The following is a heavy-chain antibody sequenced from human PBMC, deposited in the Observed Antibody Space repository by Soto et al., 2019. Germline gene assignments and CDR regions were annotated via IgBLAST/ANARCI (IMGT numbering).Heavy chain of an antibody. CDR1: GGSISSCRYY. Sequence: LAPTPPVPGGSISSCRYYCASTSHSRRQVLEWIGSIYSSGRTYYNPSLKSRVTISVDTSKNQFPLKLSSVTAADTAVYYCARHRTGTTEIIYYYYYGMDVWGRGTTVT. CDR3: ARHRTGTTEIIYYYYYGMDV. V-gene: IGHV4-39*01. D-gene: IGHD1-7*01. J-gene: IGHJ6*02. CDR2: IYSSGRT.